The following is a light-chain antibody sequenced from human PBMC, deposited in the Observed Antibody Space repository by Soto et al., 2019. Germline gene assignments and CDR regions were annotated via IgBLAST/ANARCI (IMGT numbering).Light chain of an antibody. CDR1: SSDVGGYNY. CDR2: EVS. J-gene: IGLJ1*01. CDR3: SPYIYSSTVGDV. Sequence: QSVLTQPASVSGSPGQSITISCTGTSSDVGGYNYVSWYQQHPGKAPKLIIYEVSNRPSGVSNRFSGSKSGNTASLTISGLQAEDEADYYCSPYIYSSTVGDVFGTGTKVTVL. V-gene: IGLV2-14*01.